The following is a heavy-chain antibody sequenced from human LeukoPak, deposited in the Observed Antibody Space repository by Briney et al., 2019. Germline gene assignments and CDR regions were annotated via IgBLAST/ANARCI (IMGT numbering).Heavy chain of an antibody. CDR2: ISSSGTTI. J-gene: IGHJ6*02. V-gene: IGHV3-48*02. D-gene: IGHD3-10*01. CDR1: GFTFSSYS. CDR3: ARASGSGSGTYYYYGMDV. Sequence: GGSLRLSCAASGFTFSSYSMNWVRQAPGKGLDWVSYISSSGTTIYYADSVKGRFTISRDNAKNSLYLQMNSLRDEDTAVYYCARASGSGSGTYYYYGMDVWGQGTTVTVSS.